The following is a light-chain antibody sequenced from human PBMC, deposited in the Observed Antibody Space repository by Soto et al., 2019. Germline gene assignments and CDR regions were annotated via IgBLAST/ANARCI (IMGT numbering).Light chain of an antibody. CDR2: KAS. CDR3: QQYNSYLYT. Sequence: DIQMTQSPSTLSASVGDRVTITCRASQSISSWLAWYQQKPGKAPKLLIYKASSLESGVPSRFSDSGSGTEFTLTISSLQPDDFATYYCQQYNSYLYTFGQGTKVDIK. J-gene: IGKJ2*01. V-gene: IGKV1-5*03. CDR1: QSISSW.